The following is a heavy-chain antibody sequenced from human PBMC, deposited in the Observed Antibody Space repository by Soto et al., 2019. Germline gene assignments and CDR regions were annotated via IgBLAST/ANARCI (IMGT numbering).Heavy chain of an antibody. D-gene: IGHD6-6*01. V-gene: IGHV3-21*01. CDR2: ISSSSSYI. J-gene: IGHJ6*02. CDR3: ARDKSGRPLSYYYYGMDV. CDR1: GFTFSSYS. Sequence: GGSLRLSCAASGFTFSSYSMNWVRQAPGKGLEWVSSISSSSSYIYYADSVKGQFTISRDNAKNSLYLQMNSLRAEDTAVYHCARDKSGRPLSYYYYGMDVWGQGTTVTVSS.